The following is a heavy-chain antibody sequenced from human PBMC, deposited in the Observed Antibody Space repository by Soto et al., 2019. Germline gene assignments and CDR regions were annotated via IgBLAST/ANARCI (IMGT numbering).Heavy chain of an antibody. Sequence: GGSLTLSCAASGFIFSSHCMHWVRQAPGKGLVGVSHIGPDGSNIWEADSVQGRFTISRDNARNRLYLQMNSLRDEDTAIYYCVRDNNWSFDYWGQGILVTVSS. V-gene: IGHV3-74*01. CDR1: GFIFSSHC. CDR3: VRDNNWSFDY. J-gene: IGHJ4*02. D-gene: IGHD1-1*01. CDR2: IGPDGSNI.